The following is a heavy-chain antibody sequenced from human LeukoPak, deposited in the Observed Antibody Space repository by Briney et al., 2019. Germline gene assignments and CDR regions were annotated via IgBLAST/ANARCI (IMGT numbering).Heavy chain of an antibody. CDR3: VRLRPTVVTPVTPNWFDP. V-gene: IGHV3-48*04. CDR2: ISSSSSTI. CDR1: GYTVSSNY. J-gene: IGHJ5*02. Sequence: GGSLRLSCAASGYTVSSNYMSWVRQAPGEGLEWVSYISSSSSTIYYADSVKGRFTISRDNAKNSLYLQMNSLRAEDTAVYYCVRLRPTVVTPVTPNWFDPWGQGTLVTVSS. D-gene: IGHD4-23*01.